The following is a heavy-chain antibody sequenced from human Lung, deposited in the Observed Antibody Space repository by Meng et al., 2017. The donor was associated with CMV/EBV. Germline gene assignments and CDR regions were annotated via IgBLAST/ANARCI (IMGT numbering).Heavy chain of an antibody. D-gene: IGHD3-22*01. J-gene: IGHJ3*02. V-gene: IGHV4-39*07. CDR2: IYYSGST. CDR1: GGSISSSSYY. Sequence: SXTLSLXCTVSGGSISSSSYYWGRIRQPPGQGLEWIGSIYYSGSTYYNPSLKRRVTISVDTSKNQFSLKLSPVTDADTAVYYYAKENYDSSGDDAFDIWGQGXMVTVSS. CDR3: AKENYDSSGDDAFDI.